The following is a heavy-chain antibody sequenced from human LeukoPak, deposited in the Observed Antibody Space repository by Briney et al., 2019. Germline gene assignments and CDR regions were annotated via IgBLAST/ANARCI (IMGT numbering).Heavy chain of an antibody. D-gene: IGHD3-3*01. V-gene: IGHV4-34*01. CDR2: INHSGST. Sequence: PSETLSLTCAVYGGSFSGYYWGWIRQPPGKGLEWIGEINHSGSTNYNPSLKSRVTISVDTSKNQFSLKLSSVTAADTAVYYCARGARSGYYDYWGQGTLVTVSS. J-gene: IGHJ4*02. CDR1: GGSFSGYY. CDR3: ARGARSGYYDY.